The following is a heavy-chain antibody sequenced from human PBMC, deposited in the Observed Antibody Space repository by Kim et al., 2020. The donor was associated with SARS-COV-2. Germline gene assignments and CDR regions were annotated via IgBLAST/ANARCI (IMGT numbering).Heavy chain of an antibody. D-gene: IGHD3-10*01. J-gene: IGHJ5*02. V-gene: IGHV3-23*01. CDR1: GFTFSSYA. CDR3: AKSMVWGVIICS. CDR2: ISGSGGST. Sequence: GGSLRLSCAASGFTFSSYAMNWVRQAPGKGLEWVSVISGSGGSTDYADSVKGRFTISRDNSKNTLYLQMNSLRAEDTAVYYCAKSMVWGVIICSWGQGTPVTVSS.